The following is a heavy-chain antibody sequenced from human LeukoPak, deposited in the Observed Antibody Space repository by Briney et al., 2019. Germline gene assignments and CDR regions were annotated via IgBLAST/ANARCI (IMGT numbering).Heavy chain of an antibody. CDR2: TYYRSKWYN. Sequence: SQTLSLTFAISGDSVSSNSAAWNWLRQSPSRGLEWLGSTYYRSKWYNDYAVSVKSRITINPDTSKNQFSLQLNSVTPEDTAVYYCAAGDYGDYVGAFDIWGQGTMVTVSS. CDR1: GDSVSSNSAA. J-gene: IGHJ3*02. CDR3: AAGDYGDYVGAFDI. D-gene: IGHD4-17*01. V-gene: IGHV6-1*01.